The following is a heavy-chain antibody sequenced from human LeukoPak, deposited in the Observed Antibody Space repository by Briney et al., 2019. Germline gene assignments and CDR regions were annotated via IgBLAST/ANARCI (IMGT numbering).Heavy chain of an antibody. J-gene: IGHJ3*02. CDR3: ARVYDSSGYYFDAFDI. CDR2: ISSSGSTI. CDR1: GFTFSDYY. Sequence: GRSLRLSCAASGFTFSDYYMSWIRQAPGKGLEWVSYISSSGSTIYYADSVKGRFTISRDNAKNSLYLQMNSLRAEDTAVYYCARVYDSSGYYFDAFDIWGQGTMVTVSS. D-gene: IGHD3-22*01. V-gene: IGHV3-11*01.